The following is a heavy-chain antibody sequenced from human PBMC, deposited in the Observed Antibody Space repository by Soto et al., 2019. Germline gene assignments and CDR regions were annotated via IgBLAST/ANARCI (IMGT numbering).Heavy chain of an antibody. CDR3: AKALGELSPESYDY. V-gene: IGHV3-30*18. Sequence: PGGSLRLSCEASGFSFSSYGMHWVRQAPGKGLEWVAFISYYGSNKYYVDSVQGLFTIFRDSSRNALDLQMNSLRPEDTAVYYCAKALGELSPESYDYWGQGTLVTVSS. D-gene: IGHD3-16*02. J-gene: IGHJ4*02. CDR1: GFSFSSYG. CDR2: ISYYGSNK.